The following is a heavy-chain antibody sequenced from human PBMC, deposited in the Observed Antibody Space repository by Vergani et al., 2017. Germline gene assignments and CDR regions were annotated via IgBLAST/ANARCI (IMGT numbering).Heavy chain of an antibody. J-gene: IGHJ2*01. CDR2: ISAYNGNT. D-gene: IGHD2-21*02. CDR1: GYTFTSYG. Sequence: QVQLVQSGAEVKKPGASVKVSCKASGYTFTSYGISWVRQAPGQGLEWMGWISAYNGNTNYAQKLQGRATMTTDTSTSTAYMELRSLRSDDTAVYYCARRGYCGGDCYSGRYWYFDLWGRGTLVTVSS. V-gene: IGHV1-18*01. CDR3: ARRGYCGGDCYSGRYWYFDL.